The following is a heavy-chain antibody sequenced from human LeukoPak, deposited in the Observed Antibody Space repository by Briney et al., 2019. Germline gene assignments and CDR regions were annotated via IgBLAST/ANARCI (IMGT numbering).Heavy chain of an antibody. Sequence: GGSLRLSCVASGLTFSTYGMHWVRQAPGKGLEWVAVMSHDGGIEKYADSVKGRFTISRDNSKKTLYLQMNSLRSEDAAVYYCARAKIIEAITHMDVWGQGTTVTVSS. V-gene: IGHV3-30*03. CDR2: MSHDGGIE. CDR3: ARAKIIEAITHMDV. D-gene: IGHD5-12*01. CDR1: GLTFSTYG. J-gene: IGHJ6*02.